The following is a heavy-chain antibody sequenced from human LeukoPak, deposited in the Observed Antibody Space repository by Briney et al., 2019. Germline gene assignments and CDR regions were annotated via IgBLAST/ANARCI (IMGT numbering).Heavy chain of an antibody. D-gene: IGHD6-19*01. J-gene: IGHJ4*02. V-gene: IGHV5-51*01. CDR1: GYSFTSYW. CDR2: IYPGDSDT. CDR3: ARGFPGIAVAGTFDY. Sequence: GESLKISCKGSGYSFTSYWIGWVRQMHGKGLEWMGIIYPGDSDTRYSPSFQGQVTISADKSISTAYLQWSSLKASDTAMYYCARGFPGIAVAGTFDYWGQGTLVTVSS.